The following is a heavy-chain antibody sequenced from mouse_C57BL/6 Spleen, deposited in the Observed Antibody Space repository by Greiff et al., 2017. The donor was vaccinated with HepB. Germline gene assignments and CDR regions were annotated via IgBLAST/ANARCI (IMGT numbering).Heavy chain of an antibody. Sequence: VKLMESGAELVKPGASVKISCKASGYAFSSYWMNWVKQRPGKGLEWIGQIYPGDGDTNYNGKFKGKATLTADKSSSTAYMQLSSLTSEDSAVYFCARGYDYDEYYAMDYWGQGTSVTVSS. CDR2: IYPGDGDT. CDR1: GYAFSSYW. D-gene: IGHD2-4*01. CDR3: ARGYDYDEYYAMDY. V-gene: IGHV1-80*01. J-gene: IGHJ4*01.